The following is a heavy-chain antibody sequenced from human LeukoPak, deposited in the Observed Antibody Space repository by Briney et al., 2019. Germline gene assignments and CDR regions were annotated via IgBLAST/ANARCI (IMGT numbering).Heavy chain of an antibody. CDR3: ARRLGYQLLYMNY. CDR1: GGSFSGYY. CDR2: INHSGST. V-gene: IGHV4-34*01. J-gene: IGHJ4*02. Sequence: SETLSLTCAVYGGSFSGYYWSWIRQPPGKGLEWIGEINHSGSTNYNPSLKSRVTISVDTSKNQFSLKLSSVTAADTAVYYRARRLGYQLLYMNYWGQGTLVTVSS. D-gene: IGHD2-2*02.